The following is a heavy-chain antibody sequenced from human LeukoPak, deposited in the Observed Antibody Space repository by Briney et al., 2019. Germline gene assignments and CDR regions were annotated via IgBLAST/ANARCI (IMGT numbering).Heavy chain of an antibody. V-gene: IGHV4-34*01. D-gene: IGHD1-26*01. CDR3: ARPLSGSYRYFDY. Sequence: SETLSLTCAVYGGSFNGYYWSWIRQPPGKGLEWIGEINHSGSTNYNPSLKSRVTISVDTSKNQFSLKLSSVTAADTAVYYCARPLSGSYRYFDYWGQGTLVTVSS. J-gene: IGHJ4*02. CDR2: INHSGST. CDR1: GGSFNGYY.